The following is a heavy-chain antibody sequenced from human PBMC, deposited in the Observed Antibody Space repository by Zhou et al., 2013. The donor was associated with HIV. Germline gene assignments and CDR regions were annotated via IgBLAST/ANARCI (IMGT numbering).Heavy chain of an antibody. V-gene: IGHV1-69*05. CDR2: VVPVFGTI. Sequence: VQLVQSGAEVKNPGSSVTVSCKASGGSFSSFFISWVRQAPGQGLEWMGGVVPVFGTINHAEKFQGRLTLNTDESTNTAYMELSRLQPEDTAVYYCARDMALRYSDYYYGMDVWGQGTTVTVS. CDR1: GGSFSSFF. D-gene: IGHD3-9*01. CDR3: ARDMALRYSDYYYGMDV. J-gene: IGHJ6*02.